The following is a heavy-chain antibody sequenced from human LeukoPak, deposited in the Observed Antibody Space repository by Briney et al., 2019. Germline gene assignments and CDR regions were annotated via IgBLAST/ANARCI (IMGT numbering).Heavy chain of an antibody. CDR2: INQDGSEK. V-gene: IGHV3-7*01. CDR1: GFTFSSYW. Sequence: GGSLRLSCAASGFTFSSYWMSWVRQAPGKGLEWVANINQDGSEKYYVDSVKGRFTISRDNAKNSLYLQMNSLRAEDTAVYYCARARDDYVWGSYRYTAYFDYWGQGTLVTVSS. J-gene: IGHJ4*02. D-gene: IGHD3-16*02. CDR3: ARARDDYVWGSYRYTAYFDY.